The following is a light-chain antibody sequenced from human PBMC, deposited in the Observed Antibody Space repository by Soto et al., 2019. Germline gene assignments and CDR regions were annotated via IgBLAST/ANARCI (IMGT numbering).Light chain of an antibody. Sequence: EIVMTQSPATLSVSPGGRATLSCRASQSISDTLAWYQQKPGQAPRLLIYSASRRATGFPGRFSGSGSGTDSTLTISSLQSEDLAVYYCQQYNNWPWTFGQGTKVDIK. CDR2: SAS. V-gene: IGKV3-15*01. CDR1: QSISDT. J-gene: IGKJ1*01. CDR3: QQYNNWPWT.